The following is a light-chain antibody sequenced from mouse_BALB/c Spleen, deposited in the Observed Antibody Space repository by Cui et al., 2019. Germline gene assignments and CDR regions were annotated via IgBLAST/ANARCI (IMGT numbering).Light chain of an antibody. Sequence: DIVMTQSHKFMPTSVGDRVSITCKASQDVSTAVAWYQQKPGQSPKLLIYWASTRHTGVPDRFTGSGSGTDYTLTISSVQAEDLALYYCQQHYSTPYTFGGGTKLEIK. CDR1: QDVSTA. V-gene: IGKV6-25*01. J-gene: IGKJ2*01. CDR2: WAS. CDR3: QQHYSTPYT.